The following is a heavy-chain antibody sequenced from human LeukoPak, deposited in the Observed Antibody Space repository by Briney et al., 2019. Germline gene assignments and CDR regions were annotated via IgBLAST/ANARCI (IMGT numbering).Heavy chain of an antibody. CDR1: GGSISSYY. CDR2: IYTSGST. V-gene: IGHV4-4*07. Sequence: PSETLSLTCTVSGGSISSYYWSWIRQPAGKGLEWIGRIYTSGSTNYSPSLKSRVTMSVDTSKNQFSLKLSSVTAADTAVYYCARDRTYDFWSGSDAFDIWGQGTMVTVSS. D-gene: IGHD3-3*01. J-gene: IGHJ3*02. CDR3: ARDRTYDFWSGSDAFDI.